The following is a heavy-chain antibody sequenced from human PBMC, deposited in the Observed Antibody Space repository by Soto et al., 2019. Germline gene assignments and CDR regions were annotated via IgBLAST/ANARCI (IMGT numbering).Heavy chain of an antibody. Sequence: GGSLRLSCAASGFTFSSYAMSWVRQAPGKGLEWVSAISGSGGSTYYADSVKGRFTISRDNSKNTLYLQMNSLRAEDTAVYYCAKTRGEPTTYYYYYYGMDVWGKGTTVTVSS. V-gene: IGHV3-23*01. CDR2: ISGSGGST. J-gene: IGHJ6*04. CDR1: GFTFSSYA. CDR3: AKTRGEPTTYYYYYYGMDV. D-gene: IGHD3-16*01.